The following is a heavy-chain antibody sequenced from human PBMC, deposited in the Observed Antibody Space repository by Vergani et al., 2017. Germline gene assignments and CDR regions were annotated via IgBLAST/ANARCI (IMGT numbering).Heavy chain of an antibody. Sequence: QVQLVQSGAEVKKPGASVKVSCKASGYTFTSYGISWVRQAPGQGIEWMGWRSAYNGNTNDAQKLQGRVTMTTDTSTSTAYMELRSLRSDDTAVYYCARARDYDSSGYYMYYFDYWGQGTLVTVSS. D-gene: IGHD3-22*01. CDR1: GYTFTSYG. CDR3: ARARDYDSSGYYMYYFDY. CDR2: RSAYNGNT. J-gene: IGHJ4*02. V-gene: IGHV1-18*01.